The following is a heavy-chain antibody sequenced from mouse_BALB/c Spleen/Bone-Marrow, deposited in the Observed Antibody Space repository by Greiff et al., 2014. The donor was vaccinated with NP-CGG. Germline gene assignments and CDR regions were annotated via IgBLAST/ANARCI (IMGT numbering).Heavy chain of an antibody. J-gene: IGHJ2*01. CDR1: GFTFSSYA. CDR2: ISSGGNYT. CDR3: ASTEYFFDY. V-gene: IGHV5-9-3*01. Sequence: EVQLVESGGGLVKPGGSLKLSCAASGFTFSSYAMSWVRQTPEKRLEWVATISSGGNYTYYPDSVKGRFTISRDNAKNTLYLQMSSLKSEDTAMYYCASTEYFFDYWGQGTTLTVSS.